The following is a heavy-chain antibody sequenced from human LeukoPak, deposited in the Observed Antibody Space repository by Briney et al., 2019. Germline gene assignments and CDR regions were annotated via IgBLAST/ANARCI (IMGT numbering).Heavy chain of an antibody. Sequence: GESLQISCQGSGYSFTSYCIGWVRQMPGKGLEWMGIIYPGDSDTRYSPSFQGQVTISADKSISTAYLQWSSLKASDTAMYYCARHHRHITYYGDYGMDVWGQGTTVTVSS. CDR2: IYPGDSDT. CDR3: ARHHRHITYYGDYGMDV. J-gene: IGHJ6*02. CDR1: GYSFTSYC. D-gene: IGHD3-3*01. V-gene: IGHV5-51*01.